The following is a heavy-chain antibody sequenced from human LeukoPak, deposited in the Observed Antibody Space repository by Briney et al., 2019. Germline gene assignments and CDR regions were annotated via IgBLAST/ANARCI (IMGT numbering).Heavy chain of an antibody. D-gene: IGHD6-6*01. CDR1: GGSISCYY. V-gene: IGHV4-59*01. Sequence: SETLSLTCTVSGGSISCYYWSWIRQPPGKGLEWIGYIYYSGSTNYNPSLKSRVTISVDTSKNQFSLKLSSVTAADTAVYYCARAPQYIPNWFDPWGQGTLVTVSS. J-gene: IGHJ5*02. CDR3: ARAPQYIPNWFDP. CDR2: IYYSGST.